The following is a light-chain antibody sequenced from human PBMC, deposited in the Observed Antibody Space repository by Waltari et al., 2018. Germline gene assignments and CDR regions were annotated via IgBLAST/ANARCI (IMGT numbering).Light chain of an antibody. CDR2: GAS. V-gene: IGKV3-15*01. Sequence: EIVMTQSPATLSVSPGESATLSCRASQSVSSNLAWYQQKPGQAPRLHIYGASTRATGIPARFSGSGSGTEFTLTISSLQSEDFAVYYCQQYNNWPPEYTFGQWTKLEIK. J-gene: IGKJ2*01. CDR3: QQYNNWPPEYT. CDR1: QSVSSN.